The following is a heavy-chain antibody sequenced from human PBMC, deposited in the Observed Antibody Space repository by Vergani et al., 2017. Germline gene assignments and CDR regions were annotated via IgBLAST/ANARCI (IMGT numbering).Heavy chain of an antibody. CDR2: INTGNGNT. J-gene: IGHJ6*03. Sequence: QVQLVQSGAEVKKPGASVKVSCKASGYSFTNYAMHWVRQAPGQRLEWMGWINTGNGNTKYSQKFQGRVTITRDTSASTAYMELSSLRSEDTAVYYCARRRLGDYYYYYDMDVWGKGTTVTVSS. CDR1: GYSFTNYA. V-gene: IGHV1-3*04. D-gene: IGHD3-22*01. CDR3: ARRRLGDYYYYYDMDV.